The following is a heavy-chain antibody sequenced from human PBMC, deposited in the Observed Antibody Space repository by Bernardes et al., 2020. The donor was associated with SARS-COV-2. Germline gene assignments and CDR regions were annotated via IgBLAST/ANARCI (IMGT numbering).Heavy chain of an antibody. V-gene: IGHV4-59*11. Sequence: SETLSLTCTVSGGSISSHYWSWIRQPPGKGLEWIGNIYYSGSTNYNPSLKSRVTISVDTSKNQFSLKLSSVTAADAAVYYCARVAAAGNNYGMDVWGQGTTVTVSS. CDR1: GGSISSHY. CDR3: ARVAAAGNNYGMDV. CDR2: IYYSGST. D-gene: IGHD6-13*01. J-gene: IGHJ6*02.